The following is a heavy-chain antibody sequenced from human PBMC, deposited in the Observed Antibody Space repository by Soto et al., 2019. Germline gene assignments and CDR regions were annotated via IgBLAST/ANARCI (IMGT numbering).Heavy chain of an antibody. J-gene: IGHJ4*02. CDR2: ISGSGGST. V-gene: IGHV3-23*01. Sequence: GGSLRLSCAASGFTFSSYAMSWVRQAPGKGLEWVSAISGSGGSTYYADSVKGRFTISRDNSKNTLYLQVNSLRAEDTAVYYCAKGGEWELLRTFNFDYWGQGTLVTVSS. CDR3: AKGGEWELLRTFNFDY. CDR1: GFTFSSYA. D-gene: IGHD1-26*01.